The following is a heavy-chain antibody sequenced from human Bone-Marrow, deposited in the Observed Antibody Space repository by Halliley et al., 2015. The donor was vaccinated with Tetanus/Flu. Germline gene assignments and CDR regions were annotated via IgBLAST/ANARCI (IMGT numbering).Heavy chain of an antibody. V-gene: IGHV5-51*04. CDR2: IYPGDSDP. CDR3: ARTSGSSYGSFQH. D-gene: IGHD5-18*01. Sequence: EGVGIIYPGDSDPRYSPSFQGQVPIPADKPISTAYLQWSSLKASDTAMYYCARTSGSSYGSFQHWGQGTLVTVSS. J-gene: IGHJ1*01.